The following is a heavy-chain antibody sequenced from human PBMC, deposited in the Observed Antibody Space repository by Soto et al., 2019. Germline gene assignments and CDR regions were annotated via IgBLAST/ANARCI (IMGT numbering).Heavy chain of an antibody. Sequence: GASVKVSCKASGNTFTSYDINWVRQATGQGLEWMGWMNPNSGNTGYAQKFQGRVTMTRNTSISTAYMELSSLRSEDTAVYYCARDKVLRFLEWSTNYYGMDVWGQGTTVTVSS. CDR2: MNPNSGNT. D-gene: IGHD3-3*01. J-gene: IGHJ6*02. CDR3: ARDKVLRFLEWSTNYYGMDV. V-gene: IGHV1-8*01. CDR1: GNTFTSYD.